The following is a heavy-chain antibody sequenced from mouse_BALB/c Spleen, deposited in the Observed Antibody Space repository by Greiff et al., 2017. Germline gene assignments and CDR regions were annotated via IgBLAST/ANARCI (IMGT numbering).Heavy chain of an antibody. D-gene: IGHD1-2*01. CDR1: GYTFSSYW. Sequence: QVQLQQSGAELMKPGASVKISCKATGYTFSSYWIEWVKQRPGHGLEWIGEILPGSGSTNYNEKFKGKATFTADTSSNTAYMQLSSLTSEDSAVYYCARRTTATLFRYWGQGTTLTVSS. CDR3: ARRTTATLFRY. CDR2: ILPGSGST. V-gene: IGHV1-9*01. J-gene: IGHJ2*01.